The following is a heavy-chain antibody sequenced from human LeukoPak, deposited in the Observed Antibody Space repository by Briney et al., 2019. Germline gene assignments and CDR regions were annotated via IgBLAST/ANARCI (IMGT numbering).Heavy chain of an antibody. J-gene: IGHJ4*02. D-gene: IGHD5-18*01. Sequence: NPSETLSLTCTVSGESISGSYWTWIRQPPGKGLEWIGYIYYSGSTNYNPSLKSRVTISVDTSKNQFSLKLSSVTAADTAVYYCARFRTAMQLWKGYYFDYWGQGTLVTVSS. CDR1: GESISGSY. CDR3: ARFRTAMQLWKGYYFDY. CDR2: IYYSGST. V-gene: IGHV4-59*01.